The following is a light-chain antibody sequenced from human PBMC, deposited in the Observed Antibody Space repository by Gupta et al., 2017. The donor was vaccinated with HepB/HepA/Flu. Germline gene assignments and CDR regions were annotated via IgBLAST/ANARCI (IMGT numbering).Light chain of an antibody. CDR1: QGISNY. CDR2: AAS. J-gene: IGKJ3*01. V-gene: IGKV1-27*01. Sequence: DIQMTQSPSSLSASVGDRVTITCRASQGISNYLAWYQQKPGKVPKLLIYAASTLQSGVPSRFSDSGSGTDFTLTISSLQPEDVATYFCQKYNSARRTFGPGTKVDIK. CDR3: QKYNSARRT.